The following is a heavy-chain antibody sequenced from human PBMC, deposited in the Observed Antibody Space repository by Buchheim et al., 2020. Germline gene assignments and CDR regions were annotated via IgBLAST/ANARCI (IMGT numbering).Heavy chain of an antibody. Sequence: EVQLVESGGGLVQPGGSLRLSCTASGFTFSSAWMDWVRQAPGKGLEWVANINQDGSEKYYGDSVKGRCHISRDNAKNSMYLQMDSLRAEDTAVYYFSRSLDYWGQGTL. CDR3: SRSLDY. CDR1: GFTFSSAW. J-gene: IGHJ4*02. V-gene: IGHV3-7*01. CDR2: INQDGSEK.